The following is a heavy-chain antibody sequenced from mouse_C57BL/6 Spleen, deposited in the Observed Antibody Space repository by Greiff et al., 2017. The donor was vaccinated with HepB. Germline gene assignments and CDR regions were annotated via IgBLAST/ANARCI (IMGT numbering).Heavy chain of an antibody. CDR3: ANSNYLYAMDY. CDR1: GYAFSSSW. V-gene: IGHV1-82*01. CDR2: IYPGDGDT. D-gene: IGHD2-5*01. Sequence: QVQLQQSGPELVKPGASVKISCKASGYAFSSSWMNWVKQRPGKGLEWIGRIYPGDGDTNYNGKFKGKATLTADKSASTAYMQLSSLTSEDSAVYFCANSNYLYAMDYWGQGTSVTVSS. J-gene: IGHJ4*01.